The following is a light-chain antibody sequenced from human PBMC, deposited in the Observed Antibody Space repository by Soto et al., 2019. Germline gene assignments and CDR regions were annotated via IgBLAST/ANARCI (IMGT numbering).Light chain of an antibody. CDR3: QHANSSHLT. CDR2: TAS. CDR1: QGISSL. Sequence: DIQMTQSPSSVSASVGDRVTITCRASQGISSLLAWYQQKPGKAPNILIHTASSLHSGVPSRFSDRGSGTAVALTISSLNPEDFATYYCQHANSSHLTFGGGTKGEIK. J-gene: IGKJ4*01. V-gene: IGKV1-12*01.